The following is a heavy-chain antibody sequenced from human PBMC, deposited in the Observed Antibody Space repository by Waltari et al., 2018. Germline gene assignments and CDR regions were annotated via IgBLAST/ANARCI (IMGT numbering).Heavy chain of an antibody. V-gene: IGHV3-7*01. CDR1: GLTLRRCW. D-gene: IGHD5-18*01. J-gene: IGHJ3*02. Sequence: EVQLGESGGGWVQPGGSLRLSGSASGLTLRRCWMTWVRQAPGKGLECVANIKQDGSEKYFLDSVKGRFSISRDNAKNSLYLQMSSLRAEETAVYYCARESGYSDRALDIWGQGTMVIVSS. CDR2: IKQDGSEK. CDR3: ARESGYSDRALDI.